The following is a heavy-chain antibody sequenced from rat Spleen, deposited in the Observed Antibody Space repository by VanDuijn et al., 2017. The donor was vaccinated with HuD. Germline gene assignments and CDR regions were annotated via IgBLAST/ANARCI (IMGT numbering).Heavy chain of an antibody. D-gene: IGHD1-1*01. Sequence: QVQLKESGPGLVKPSLTLSLTCTVSGFSLTSYHVHWVRQPPGKGLEWMGTIQSSGSTDYNSALKSRLSISRDTSKSQVFLKMNSLQTEDIATDYCAREDYYSGIVDYWDQGVMVTVSS. CDR1: GFSLTSYH. CDR2: IQSSGST. V-gene: IGHV2S1*01. CDR3: AREDYYSGIVDY. J-gene: IGHJ2*01.